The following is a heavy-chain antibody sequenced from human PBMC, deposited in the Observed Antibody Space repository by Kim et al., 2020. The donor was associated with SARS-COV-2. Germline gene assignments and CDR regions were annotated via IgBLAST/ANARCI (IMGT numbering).Heavy chain of an antibody. CDR1: GGSFSGYY. D-gene: IGHD6-13*01. CDR3: ARVVAAAGTRALYFDY. CDR2: INHSGST. V-gene: IGHV4-34*01. J-gene: IGHJ4*02. Sequence: SETLSLTCAVYGGSFSGYYWSWIRQPPGKGLEWIGEINHSGSTNYNPSLKSRVTISVDTSKNQFSLKLSSVTAADTAVYYCARVVAAAGTRALYFDYWGQGTLVTVSS.